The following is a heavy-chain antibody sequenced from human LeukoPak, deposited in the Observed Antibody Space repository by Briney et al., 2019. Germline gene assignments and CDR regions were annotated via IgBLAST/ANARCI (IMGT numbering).Heavy chain of an antibody. V-gene: IGHV4-59*01. CDR2: IFYSGST. D-gene: IGHD3-22*01. Sequence: SETLSLTCTVSGGSISSYYWSWIRQPPGEGLEWIGYIFYSGSTKDNPSLKSRVTISIDTSKNQFSLKLSSVTAADTAVYYCARVHYFDSSGYYSSTYYYYMDVWGKGTTVTVSS. CDR1: GGSISSYY. J-gene: IGHJ6*03. CDR3: ARVHYFDSSGYYSSTYYYYMDV.